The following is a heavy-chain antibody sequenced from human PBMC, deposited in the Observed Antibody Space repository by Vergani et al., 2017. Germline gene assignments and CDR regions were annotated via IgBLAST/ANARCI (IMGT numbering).Heavy chain of an antibody. CDR3: ARLARLRYXSGGSCYYYYGMDV. J-gene: IGHJ6*02. Sequence: QVQLQESGPGLVRPSQTLSLTCTVSGGSISSGSYYWSWFRQPAGKGLEWIGRFYTGGGTSYNPSLKSRVTISVDTSKNQFSLKLSSVTAADTAVYYCARLARLRYXSGGSCYYYYGMDVWGQGTTVTVSS. CDR2: FYTGGGT. D-gene: IGHD2-15*01. V-gene: IGHV4-61*02. CDR1: GGSISSGSYY.